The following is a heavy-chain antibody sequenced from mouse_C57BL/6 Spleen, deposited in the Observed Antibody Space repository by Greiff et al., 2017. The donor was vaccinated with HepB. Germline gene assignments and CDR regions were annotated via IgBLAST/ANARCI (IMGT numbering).Heavy chain of an antibody. CDR2: INPNNGGT. J-gene: IGHJ2*01. D-gene: IGHD1-1*01. CDR3: ARLGYYGSSLGDY. V-gene: IGHV1-26*01. CDR1: GYTFTDYY. Sequence: VQLQQSGPELVKPGASVKISCKASGYTFTDYYMNWVKQSHGKSLEWIGDINPNNGGTSYNQKFKGKATLTVDKSSSTAYMELRSLTSEDSAVYYCARLGYYGSSLGDYWGQGTTLTVSS.